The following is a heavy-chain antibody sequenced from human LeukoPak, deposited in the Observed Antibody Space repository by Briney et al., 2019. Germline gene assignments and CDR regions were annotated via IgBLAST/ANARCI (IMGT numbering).Heavy chain of an antibody. D-gene: IGHD6-13*01. J-gene: IGHJ6*03. CDR3: ARVGSSQWGSYYYYMDV. V-gene: IGHV3-33*01. CDR2: IWNDGGNK. CDR1: GFTFSNYG. Sequence: GRSQRLSCAASGFTFSNYGMHWVRQAPGKGLEWVAVIWNDGGNKYYADSVKGRFTISRDNSRNTLYLQMNSLRAEDTAVYFCARVGSSQWGSYYYYMDVWGKGTTVTVSS.